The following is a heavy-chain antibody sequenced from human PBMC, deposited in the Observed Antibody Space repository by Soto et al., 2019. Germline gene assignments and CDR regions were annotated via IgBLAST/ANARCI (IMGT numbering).Heavy chain of an antibody. CDR3: AKSGINSNYVWPYYYYGMDV. V-gene: IGHV3-23*01. J-gene: IGHJ6*02. CDR1: GFTFSSYA. D-gene: IGHD4-4*01. Sequence: GGSLRLSCAASGFTFSSYAMSWVRQAPGKGLEWVSAISGSGGSTYYADSVKGRFTISRDNSKNTLYLQMNSLRAEDTAVYYCAKSGINSNYVWPYYYYGMDVWVQGTTVTVSS. CDR2: ISGSGGST.